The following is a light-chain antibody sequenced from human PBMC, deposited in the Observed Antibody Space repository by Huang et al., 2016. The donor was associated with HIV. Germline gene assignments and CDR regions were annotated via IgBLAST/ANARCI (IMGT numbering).Light chain of an antibody. Sequence: DIQMTQSPSSLFASVGDRVTISCRSSQSFSSSLNWYQQRPGKAPKLLIYAASRVQSGVPSRFSGSGSGTDFSLTIHSLQPEDFATYYCQQSDSTPYTFGQGTKLEIK. V-gene: IGKV1-39*01. CDR3: QQSDSTPYT. CDR2: AAS. J-gene: IGKJ2*01. CDR1: QSFSSS.